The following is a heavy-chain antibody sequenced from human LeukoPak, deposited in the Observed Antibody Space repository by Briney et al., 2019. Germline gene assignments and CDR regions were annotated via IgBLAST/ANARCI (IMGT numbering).Heavy chain of an antibody. CDR2: IYSGGST. D-gene: IGHD4-23*01. J-gene: IGHJ4*02. Sequence: PGGSLRLSCAASGFTFSSHWMHWVRQAPGKGLEWVSVIYSGGSTYYADSVKGRFTISRDNSKNTLYLQMNSLRAEDTAVYYCARDSSDYGGFGLDYWGQGTLVTVSS. V-gene: IGHV3-53*01. CDR3: ARDSSDYGGFGLDY. CDR1: GFTFSSHW.